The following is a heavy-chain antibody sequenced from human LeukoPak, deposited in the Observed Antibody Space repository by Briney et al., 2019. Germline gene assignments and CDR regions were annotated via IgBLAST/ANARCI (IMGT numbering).Heavy chain of an antibody. Sequence: ASEKVSCKASGHTFTSYYMHWVRQAPGQGLEWMGIINPSGGSTSYAQKFQGRVTMTRDTSTSTVYMELSSLRSEDTAVYYCARDRRIRRIDYWGQGTLVTVSS. CDR2: INPSGGST. CDR3: ARDRRIRRIDY. V-gene: IGHV1-46*01. J-gene: IGHJ4*02. CDR1: GHTFTSYY. D-gene: IGHD2/OR15-2a*01.